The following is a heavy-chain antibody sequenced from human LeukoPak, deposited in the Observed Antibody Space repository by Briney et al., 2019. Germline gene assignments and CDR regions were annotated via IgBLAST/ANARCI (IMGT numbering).Heavy chain of an antibody. CDR1: GYTFTSYG. CDR3: ARDQYNSYYYDSSGDASDI. CDR2: ISAYNGNT. J-gene: IGHJ3*02. D-gene: IGHD3-22*01. Sequence: ASVKVSCKASGYTFTSYGISWVRQAPGQGLEWVGWISAYNGNTNYAQKLQGRVTMTTDTSTSTAYMELRSLRSDDTAVYYCARDQYNSYYYDSSGDASDIWGQGTMVTVSS. V-gene: IGHV1-18*01.